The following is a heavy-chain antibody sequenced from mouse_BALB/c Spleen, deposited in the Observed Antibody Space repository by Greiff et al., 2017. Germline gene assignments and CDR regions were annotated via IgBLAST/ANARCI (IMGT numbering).Heavy chain of an antibody. D-gene: IGHD3-1*01. Sequence: EVQRVESGAELVKPGASVKLSCTASGFNIKDTYMHWVKQRPEQGLEWIGRIDPANGNTKYDPKFQGKATITADTSSNTAYLQLSSLTSEDTAVYYCAYSSGYAMDYWGQGTSVTVSS. J-gene: IGHJ4*01. CDR3: AYSSGYAMDY. CDR2: IDPANGNT. V-gene: IGHV14-3*02. CDR1: GFNIKDTY.